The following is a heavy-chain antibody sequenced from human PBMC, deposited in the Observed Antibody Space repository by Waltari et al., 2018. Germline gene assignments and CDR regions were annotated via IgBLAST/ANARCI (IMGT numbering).Heavy chain of an antibody. Sequence: EVHLVESGRGLVQPGASLRLACTAGASTFSSSRISCPCQAPGKVVEWDSAIDGRVASTYYADSVKGRFTISRDNSKNTLYLQMNSLRAEDTAVYYCAKDRGWSLLPFDYWGQGTLVTVSS. CDR2: IDGRVAST. D-gene: IGHD2-15*01. J-gene: IGHJ4*02. CDR3: AKDRGWSLLPFDY. V-gene: IGHV3-23*04. CDR1: ASTFSSSR.